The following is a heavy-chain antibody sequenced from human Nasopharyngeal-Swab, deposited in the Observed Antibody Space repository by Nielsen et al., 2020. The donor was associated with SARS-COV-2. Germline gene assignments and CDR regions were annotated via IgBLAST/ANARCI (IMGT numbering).Heavy chain of an antibody. CDR2: ISGSGGST. Sequence: WIRQPPGKGLEWVSAISGSGGSTYYADSVKGRFTISRDNSKNTLYLQMNSLRAEDTAVYYCAKEPFYDFWSGYYWDYWGQGTLVTVSP. J-gene: IGHJ4*02. V-gene: IGHV3-23*01. D-gene: IGHD3-3*01. CDR3: AKEPFYDFWSGYYWDY.